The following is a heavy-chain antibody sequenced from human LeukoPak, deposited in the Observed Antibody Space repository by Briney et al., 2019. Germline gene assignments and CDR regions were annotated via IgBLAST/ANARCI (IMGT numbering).Heavy chain of an antibody. Sequence: SETLSLTCTVSGGSISSYYWSWIRQPQGKGLEWIGYIYYSGSTNYNPSLKSRVTISVDTSKNQFSLKLSSVTAADTAVYYCARVGYCSSTSCSYRHFQHWGQGTLVTVSS. V-gene: IGHV4-59*12. CDR1: GGSISSYY. CDR3: ARVGYCSSTSCSYRHFQH. J-gene: IGHJ1*01. D-gene: IGHD2-2*01. CDR2: IYYSGST.